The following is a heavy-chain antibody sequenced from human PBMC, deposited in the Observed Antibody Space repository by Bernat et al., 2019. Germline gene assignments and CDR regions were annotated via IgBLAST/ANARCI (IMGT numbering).Heavy chain of an antibody. CDR2: IYPGYSDT. V-gene: IGHV5-51*01. D-gene: IGHD3-22*01. CDR1: GYSFTSYW. Sequence: EVQLVQSGAEVKKPGESLKISCKGSGYSFTSYWIGWVRQMPGKGLEWMGIIYPGYSDTRYSPSFQGQVTISADKSISTAYLQWSSLKASDTAMYYCARSPDYYDSSGGWFDPWGQGTLVTVSS. CDR3: ARSPDYYDSSGGWFDP. J-gene: IGHJ5*02.